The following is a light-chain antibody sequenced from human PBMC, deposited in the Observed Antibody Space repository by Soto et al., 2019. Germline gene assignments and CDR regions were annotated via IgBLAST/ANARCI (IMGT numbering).Light chain of an antibody. V-gene: IGKV1-39*01. Sequence: IQMTQSTSSLSASIGDRVTITCRASQTVSTFLHWYQQKPGKAPKLLIYAASNLQSGVPSRFSGSGSGTNFTLSLNSLQPEDFATYYCQQGYSNPWTFGQGTKVDIK. J-gene: IGKJ1*01. CDR1: QTVSTF. CDR2: AAS. CDR3: QQGYSNPWT.